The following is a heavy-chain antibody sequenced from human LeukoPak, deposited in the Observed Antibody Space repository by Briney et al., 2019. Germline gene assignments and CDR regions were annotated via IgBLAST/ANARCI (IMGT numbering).Heavy chain of an antibody. V-gene: IGHV3-30*18. CDR1: GFTFRSYG. CDR3: AKDRDGRITMIGNY. Sequence: LPGGSLRLFCAASGFTFRSYGMHWVRQAPGKGLEWVAVISYDGSNKYYADSVKGRFTISRDNSKNTLYLQMNSLRAEDTAVYYCAKDRDGRITMIGNYWGQGTLVTVSS. J-gene: IGHJ4*02. CDR2: ISYDGSNK. D-gene: IGHD3-22*01.